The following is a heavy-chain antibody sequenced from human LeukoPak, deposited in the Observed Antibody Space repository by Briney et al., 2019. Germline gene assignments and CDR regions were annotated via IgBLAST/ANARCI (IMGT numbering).Heavy chain of an antibody. Sequence: ASVKVSCKASGYTFTGYYMHWVRQAPGQGLEWMGWINPNSGGTNYAQKFQGRVTMTRDTSISTAYMELSRLRSDDTAVYYCARVGTGAAAGTCGRLSNWCLDYWGQGTLVTVSS. CDR1: GYTFTGYY. CDR3: ARVGTGAAAGTCGRLSNWCLDY. V-gene: IGHV1-2*02. D-gene: IGHD6-13*01. J-gene: IGHJ4*02. CDR2: INPNSGGT.